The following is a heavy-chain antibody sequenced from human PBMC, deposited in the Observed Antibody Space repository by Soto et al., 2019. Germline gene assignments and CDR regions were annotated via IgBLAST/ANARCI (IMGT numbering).Heavy chain of an antibody. J-gene: IGHJ5*02. Sequence: LRLSCAASGFTFSTYAMNWVRQAPGKGLEWVAIISNAGNKQRYADSVKGRFTISRDNSKNTLYLQMNSLRTEDTAVYHCARTKDYSVINWFDPWGQGTLVTVSS. CDR2: ISNAGNKQ. CDR1: GFTFSTYA. V-gene: IGHV3-30-3*01. D-gene: IGHD4-4*01. CDR3: ARTKDYSVINWFDP.